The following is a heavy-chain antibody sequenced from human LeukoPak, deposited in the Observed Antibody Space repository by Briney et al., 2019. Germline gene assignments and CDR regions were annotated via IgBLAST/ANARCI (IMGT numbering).Heavy chain of an antibody. Sequence: GESLEISFKGSGYRFTSYWIGWVRPVPGKGLGWMGIIYPGDSDTRYSPSFQGQVTISADKSISTAYLQWSSLKASDTAMYYCARHAVRGVIEGWFDRWGQGTLVTVSS. D-gene: IGHD3-10*01. CDR2: IYPGDSDT. CDR3: ARHAVRGVIEGWFDR. V-gene: IGHV5-51*01. CDR1: GYRFTSYW. J-gene: IGHJ5*02.